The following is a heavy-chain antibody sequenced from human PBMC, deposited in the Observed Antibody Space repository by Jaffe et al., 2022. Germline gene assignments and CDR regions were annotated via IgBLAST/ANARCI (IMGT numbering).Heavy chain of an antibody. V-gene: IGHV3-23*01. J-gene: IGHJ6*03. CDR2: ISGSGGST. Sequence: EVQLLESGGGLVQPGGSLRLSCAASGFTFSSYAMSWVRQAPGKGLEWVSAISGSGGSTYYADSVKGRFTISRDNSKNTLYLQMNSLRAEDTAVYYCAKDGQGGWPYYYYYMDVWGKGTTVTVSS. CDR1: GFTFSSYA. CDR3: AKDGQGGWPYYYYYMDV. D-gene: IGHD6-19*01.